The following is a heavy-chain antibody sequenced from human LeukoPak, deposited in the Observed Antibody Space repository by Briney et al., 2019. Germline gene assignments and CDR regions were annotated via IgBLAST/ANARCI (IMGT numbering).Heavy chain of an antibody. Sequence: SETLSLTCTVSGGSISSYYWSWIRQPAAKGLEWVGSIHTSGSTNYNPSLKSRVTMSVETSKNQFSLELSSVTAADTAVYYCARTTMIVVVITKDWYFDLWGRGTLVTVCS. CDR3: ARTTMIVVVITKDWYFDL. CDR2: IHTSGST. D-gene: IGHD3-22*01. CDR1: GGSISSYY. V-gene: IGHV4-4*07. J-gene: IGHJ2*01.